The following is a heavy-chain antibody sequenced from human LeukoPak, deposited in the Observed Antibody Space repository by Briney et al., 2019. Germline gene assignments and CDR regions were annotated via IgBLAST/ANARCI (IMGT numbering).Heavy chain of an antibody. J-gene: IGHJ5*02. CDR1: GFTFSSYA. CDR2: ISGSGGST. V-gene: IGHV3-23*01. CDR3: AKSGDCSSTSSYPHNWFDP. Sequence: GGSLRLSCAASGFTFSSYAMSWVRQAPGKGLEWVSAISGSGGSTYYADSVKGRFTISRDNSKNTLYLQMNSLRAEDTAVYYCAKSGDCSSTSSYPHNWFDPWGQGTLVTVSS. D-gene: IGHD2-2*01.